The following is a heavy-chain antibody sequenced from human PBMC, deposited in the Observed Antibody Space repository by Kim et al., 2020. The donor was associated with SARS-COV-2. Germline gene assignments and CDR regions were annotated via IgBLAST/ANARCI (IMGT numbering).Heavy chain of an antibody. D-gene: IGHD3-9*01. CDR1: GLTFGDYA. V-gene: IGHV3-9*01. Sequence: GGSLRLSCEASGLTFGDYAMHWVRRAPGKGLEWVSGISWNSGSIGYADSVKGRLTISRDNAKNSLYLQMNSLRAEDTALYYCAKASTNPYYDILTGYHGYYYMDVWGKGTTVTVS. J-gene: IGHJ6*03. CDR3: AKASTNPYYDILTGYHGYYYMDV. CDR2: ISWNSGSI.